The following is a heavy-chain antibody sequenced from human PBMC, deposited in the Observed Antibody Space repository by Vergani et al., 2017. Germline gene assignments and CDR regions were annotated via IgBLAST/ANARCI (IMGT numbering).Heavy chain of an antibody. CDR2: TWYDGNNK. D-gene: IGHD1-14*01. Sequence: QVQLVESGGGVVQPGRSLRLSCAASGFTFNQYGMHLVRQAPVKGLEWVAVTWYDGNNKQYADSVKGRFTISIDNSKSTMYLQMNSLRDEDTGVYYCARDLRLLYNRFDPWGQGTLVTVSS. CDR1: GFTFNQYG. J-gene: IGHJ5*02. CDR3: ARDLRLLYNRFDP. V-gene: IGHV3-33*01.